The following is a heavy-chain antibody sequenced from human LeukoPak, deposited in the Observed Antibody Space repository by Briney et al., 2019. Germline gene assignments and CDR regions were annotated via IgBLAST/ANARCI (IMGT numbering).Heavy chain of an antibody. D-gene: IGHD5-12*01. CDR2: ISWDGGST. Sequence: GGSLRLSCAASGFTFDDYAMHWVRQAPGKGLEWVSLISWDGGSTYYAGSVKGRFTISRDNSKNSLYLQMNSLRAEDTALYYCAKAGGYSDYDQPDYWGQGTLVTVSS. CDR1: GFTFDDYA. J-gene: IGHJ4*02. V-gene: IGHV3-43D*03. CDR3: AKAGGYSDYDQPDY.